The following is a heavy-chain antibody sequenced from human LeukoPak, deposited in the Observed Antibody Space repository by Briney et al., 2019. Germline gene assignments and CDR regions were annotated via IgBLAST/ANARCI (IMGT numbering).Heavy chain of an antibody. CDR3: AREVTYGRTGYYFDY. CDR1: GAPKSSYS. CDR2: IYYSGST. V-gene: IGHV4-59*01. Sequence: SETLSLTCTVSGAPKSSYSWSWIRQPPGKGLEWIGYIYYSGSTNYNPSLKSRVTISVDTPKNQFSLKLNSVTAADTAVYYCAREVTYGRTGYYFDYWGQGTLVTVSS. J-gene: IGHJ4*02. D-gene: IGHD7-27*01.